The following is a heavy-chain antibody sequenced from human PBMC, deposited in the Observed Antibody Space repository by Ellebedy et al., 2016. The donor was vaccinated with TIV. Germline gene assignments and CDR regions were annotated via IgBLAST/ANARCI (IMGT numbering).Heavy chain of an antibody. D-gene: IGHD1-26*01. CDR3: ATVFGSNDAFDI. V-gene: IGHV1-24*01. J-gene: IGHJ3*02. CDR2: FDPEDGET. Sequence: ASVKVSCXVSGYTLTELSMHWVRQAPGKGLEWMGGFDPEDGETIYAQKFQGRVTMTEDTSTDTAYMELSSLRSEDTAVYYCATVFGSNDAFDIWGQGTMVTVSS. CDR1: GYTLTELS.